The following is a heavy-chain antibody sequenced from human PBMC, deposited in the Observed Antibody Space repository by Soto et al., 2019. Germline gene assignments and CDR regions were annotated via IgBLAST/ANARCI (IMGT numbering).Heavy chain of an antibody. CDR3: IGCSDWSRAFDY. CDR2: MYYSGST. Sequence: SETLSLTCTVSGGSISSYYWSWVRQPPGKGLEWIGYMYYSGSTNYNPSLKSRVTMSVDTSKKRFSLKLTSVHAADTAIYYCIGCSDWSRAFDYWGQGALVTVSS. CDR1: GGSISSYY. J-gene: IGHJ4*02. D-gene: IGHD6-19*01. V-gene: IGHV4-59*01.